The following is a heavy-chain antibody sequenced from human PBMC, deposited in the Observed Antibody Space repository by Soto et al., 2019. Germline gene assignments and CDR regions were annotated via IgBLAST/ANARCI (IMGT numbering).Heavy chain of an antibody. D-gene: IGHD4-17*01. CDR3: ASSDYGATYAFDI. CDR2: INPSGGST. J-gene: IGHJ3*02. Sequence: ASVKLSCKASGYTFTSYYMHWVRQAPGQGLEWMGIINPSGGSTSYAQKFQGRVTMTRDTSTSTVYMELSSLRSEDTAVYYCASSDYGATYAFDIWGQGTMVTVSS. V-gene: IGHV1-46*03. CDR1: GYTFTSYY.